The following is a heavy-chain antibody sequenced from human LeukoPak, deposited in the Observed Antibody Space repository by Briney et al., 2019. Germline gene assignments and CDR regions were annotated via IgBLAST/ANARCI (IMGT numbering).Heavy chain of an antibody. V-gene: IGHV4-34*01. J-gene: IGHJ3*02. CDR3: ARGGETKSLGAFDI. CDR1: GGSFSGYY. D-gene: IGHD2-8*01. Sequence: SETLSLTCAVYGGSFSGYYWSWIRQPPGKGLEWIGEINHSGSTNYNPSLKSRVTISVDTSKNQFSLKLSSVTAADTAVYYCARGGETKSLGAFDIWGQGTMVIVSS. CDR2: INHSGST.